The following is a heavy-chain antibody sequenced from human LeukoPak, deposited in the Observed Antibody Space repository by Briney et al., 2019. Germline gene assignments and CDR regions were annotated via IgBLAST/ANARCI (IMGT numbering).Heavy chain of an antibody. CDR2: IWYDGSNK. CDR1: GFTFSSYG. D-gene: IGHD5-18*01. V-gene: IGHV3-33*06. CDR3: AKAVQLWLSLDAFDI. J-gene: IGHJ3*02. Sequence: GGSLRLSCAASGFTFSSYGMHWVRQAPGKGLEWVAVIWYDGSNKYYADSVKGRFTISRDNSKNTLYLQMNSLRAEDTAVYYCAKAVQLWLSLDAFDIWGQGTMVTVSS.